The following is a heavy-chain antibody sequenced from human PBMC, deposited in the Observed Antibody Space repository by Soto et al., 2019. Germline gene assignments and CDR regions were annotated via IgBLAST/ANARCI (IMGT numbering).Heavy chain of an antibody. V-gene: IGHV3-15*01. CDR3: TTKAPSSYYYDSSGYSGGANAAFDI. J-gene: IGHJ3*02. CDR1: VFTFSNAW. D-gene: IGHD3-22*01. Sequence: PGGSLRLSCAASVFTFSNAWMSWVRQAPGKGLEWVGRIKSKTDGGTTDYAAPVKGRFTISRDDSKNTLYLQMNSLKTEDTAVYYCTTKAPSSYYYDSSGYSGGANAAFDIWGQGTMVTVSS. CDR2: IKSKTDGGTT.